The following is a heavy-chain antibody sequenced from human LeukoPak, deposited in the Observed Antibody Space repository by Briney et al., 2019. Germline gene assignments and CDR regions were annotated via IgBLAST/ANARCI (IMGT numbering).Heavy chain of an antibody. V-gene: IGHV3-23*01. CDR2: ISGSGGST. J-gene: IGHJ4*02. Sequence: PGGSLRLSCAASGFTFSSYAMSWVRQAPGKGLEWVPAISGSGGSTYYADSVKGRFTISRDNSKNTLYLQMNSLRAEDTAVYYCAKLIVGATRNFDYWGQGTLVTVSS. CDR3: AKLIVGATRNFDY. D-gene: IGHD1-26*01. CDR1: GFTFSSYA.